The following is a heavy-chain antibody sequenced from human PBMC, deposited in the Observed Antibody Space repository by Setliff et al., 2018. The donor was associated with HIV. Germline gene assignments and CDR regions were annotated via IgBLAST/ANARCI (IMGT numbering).Heavy chain of an antibody. CDR1: GFSFRTYA. D-gene: IGHD1-26*01. CDR2: ISTTSTYI. Sequence: PGGSLRLSCAASGFSFRTYAMNWVRQAPGKGLEWVSSISTTSTYIYYADSVKGRFTISRDNARNSLYLQIKSLKAEDTAVYYCARGGGYPPYNYYFYMDVWGKGTTVTVSS. CDR3: ARGGGYPPYNYYFYMDV. V-gene: IGHV3-21*01. J-gene: IGHJ6*03.